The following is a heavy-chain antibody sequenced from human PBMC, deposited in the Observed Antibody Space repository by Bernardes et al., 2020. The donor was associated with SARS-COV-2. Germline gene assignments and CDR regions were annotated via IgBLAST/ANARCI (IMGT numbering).Heavy chain of an antibody. CDR2: IKSKIDGGTT. CDR3: TTDRLVWFGELLLRFDP. CDR1: GFIFSNAC. D-gene: IGHD3-10*01. V-gene: IGHV3-15*07. Sequence: GGSLQLSCAALGFIFSNACKNWVNRALGMGLAWVGGIKSKIDGGTTDSAAPVKGRFTISRDDSKNTLYLQMNSLKTEDTAVYYCTTDRLVWFGELLLRFDPWGQGTLVTVSS. J-gene: IGHJ5*02.